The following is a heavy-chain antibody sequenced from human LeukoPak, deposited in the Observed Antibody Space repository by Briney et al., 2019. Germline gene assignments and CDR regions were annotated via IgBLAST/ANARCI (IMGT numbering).Heavy chain of an antibody. CDR3: ARVSWGPSWYSRGYYYMDV. V-gene: IGHV1-2*02. Sequence: GASVKVSCKASGYTFTGYYMHWVRQAPGQGLEWMGWINPNSGGTNYAQKFQGRVTMTRDTSISTAYMELSRLRSDDTAVYYCARVSWGPSWYSRGYYYMDVWGKGTTVTVSS. CDR1: GYTFTGYY. CDR2: INPNSGGT. J-gene: IGHJ6*03. D-gene: IGHD2-15*01.